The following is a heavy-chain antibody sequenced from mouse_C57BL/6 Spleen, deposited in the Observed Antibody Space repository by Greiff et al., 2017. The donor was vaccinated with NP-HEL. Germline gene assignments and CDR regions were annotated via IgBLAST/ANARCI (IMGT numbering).Heavy chain of an antibody. CDR3: ARELGRLDYAMDY. D-gene: IGHD4-1*01. Sequence: EVKLMESGGGLVKPGGSLKLSCAASGFTFSSYAMSWVRQTPEKRLEWVATISDGGSYTYYPDNVKGRFTISRDNAKNNLYLQMSHLKSEDTAMYYCARELGRLDYAMDYWGQGTSVTVSS. J-gene: IGHJ4*01. CDR2: ISDGGSYT. CDR1: GFTFSSYA. V-gene: IGHV5-4*01.